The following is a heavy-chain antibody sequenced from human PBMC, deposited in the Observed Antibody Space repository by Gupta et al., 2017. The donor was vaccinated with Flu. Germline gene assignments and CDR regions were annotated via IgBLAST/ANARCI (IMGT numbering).Heavy chain of an antibody. J-gene: IGHJ5*02. CDR3: TRGDFGSGYFLGWFDP. D-gene: IGHD3-3*01. CDR2: MRSKAYGGTT. V-gene: IGHV3-49*02. Sequence: SWVRQGPGKGLEWVGFMRSKAYGGTTEYAASVKGRFTISRDDSKSIAYLQMNSLKTEDTAVYYCTRGDFGSGYFLGWFDPWGQGTLVTVSS.